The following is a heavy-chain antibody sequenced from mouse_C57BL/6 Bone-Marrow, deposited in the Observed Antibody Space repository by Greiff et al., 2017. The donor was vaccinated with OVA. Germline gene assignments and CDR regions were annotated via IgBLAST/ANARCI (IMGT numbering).Heavy chain of an antibody. D-gene: IGHD2-4*01. CDR1: GYTFTDYY. CDR2: IYPGSGNT. CDR3: ARSVTYDYDEKDY. Sequence: QVQLKESGAELVRPGASVKLSCKASGYTFTDYYINWVKQRPGQGLEWIARIYPGSGNTSYNEKFKGKATLTAEKSSSTAYMQLSSLTSEDSAVYFCARSVTYDYDEKDYWGQGTTLTVSS. J-gene: IGHJ2*01. V-gene: IGHV1-76*01.